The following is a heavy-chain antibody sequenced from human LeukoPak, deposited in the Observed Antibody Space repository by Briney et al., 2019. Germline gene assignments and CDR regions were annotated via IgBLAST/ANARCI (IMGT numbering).Heavy chain of an antibody. CDR3: ARDTREYYDSSGYYNY. CDR2: ISAYNGNT. V-gene: IGHV1-18*01. Sequence: HRASVKVSCKASGYTFTSYGISWVRQAPGQGLEWMGWISAYNGNTNYAQKLQGRVTMTTDTSTSTAYMELRSLRSDDTAVYYCARDTREYYDSSGYYNYRGQGTLVTVSS. J-gene: IGHJ4*02. CDR1: GYTFTSYG. D-gene: IGHD3-22*01.